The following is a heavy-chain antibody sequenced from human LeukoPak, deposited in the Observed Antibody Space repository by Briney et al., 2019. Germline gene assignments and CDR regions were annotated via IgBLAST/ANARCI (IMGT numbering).Heavy chain of an antibody. CDR2: ISSASNTI. CDR3: ARDGWFGDNNWFDP. D-gene: IGHD3-10*01. V-gene: IGHV3-48*01. J-gene: IGHJ5*02. Sequence: PGGSLRLXCAASGFTFSSYSMNWVRQAPGKVLEWVSYISSASNTIYYADSVKGRFTISRDNAKNSLYLQMNSLRAEDTAMYYCARDGWFGDNNWFDPWGQGTLVTVSS. CDR1: GFTFSSYS.